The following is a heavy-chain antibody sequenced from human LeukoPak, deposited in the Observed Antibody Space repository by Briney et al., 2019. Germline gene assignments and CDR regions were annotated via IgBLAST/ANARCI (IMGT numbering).Heavy chain of an antibody. D-gene: IGHD3-10*01. CDR3: ARAGGFTMVRGAVNNWFDP. CDR2: IYYSGNT. V-gene: IGHV4-39*07. J-gene: IGHJ5*02. Sequence: SETLSLTCTVSGGSISSNSYYWGWIRQPPGKGLEWIGSIYYSGNTYHNPSLKSRVSISIDTSKNQFSLKLSSVTAADTAVYYCARAGGFTMVRGAVNNWFDPWGQGTLVTVSS. CDR1: GGSISSNSYY.